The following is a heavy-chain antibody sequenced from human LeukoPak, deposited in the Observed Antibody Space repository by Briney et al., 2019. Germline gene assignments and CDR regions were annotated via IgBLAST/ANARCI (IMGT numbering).Heavy chain of an antibody. J-gene: IGHJ6*02. V-gene: IGHV3-33*03. D-gene: IGHD3-10*01. Sequence: GGSLRLSCAASGFTFSSYGMHWVRQAPGKGLEWVAVIWYDGSNKYYADSVKGRFTISRDNAKNTVYLQMNSLRAEDTALYYCARSPYYYGMDVWGQGTTVTVSS. CDR3: ARSPYYYGMDV. CDR1: GFTFSSYG. CDR2: IWYDGSNK.